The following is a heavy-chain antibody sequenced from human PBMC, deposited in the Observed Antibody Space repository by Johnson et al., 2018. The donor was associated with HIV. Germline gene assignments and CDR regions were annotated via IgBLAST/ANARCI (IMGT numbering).Heavy chain of an antibody. CDR3: ARGGASGAFDI. J-gene: IGHJ3*02. V-gene: IGHV3-23*04. Sequence: VQLVESGGGLVQPGGSLRLSCAASGFTFSSYWMHWVRQAPGKGLEWVSAISVSGGSIYYADSVKGRFTISRDNSKNTLFLQMNNLRAEDTAVYYCARGGASGAFDIWGQGTMVTVSS. CDR2: ISVSGGSI. D-gene: IGHD1-26*01. CDR1: GFTFSSYW.